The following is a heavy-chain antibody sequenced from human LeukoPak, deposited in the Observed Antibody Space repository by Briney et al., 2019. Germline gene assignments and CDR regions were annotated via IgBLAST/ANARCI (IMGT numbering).Heavy chain of an antibody. J-gene: IGHJ2*01. Sequence: SETLSLTCAVDGGSFSGFFWTWIRQPPGKGLEWIGEINHSGSTNYNPSLNSRVTISVDTSKNHFSLKLRSVTVADTAVYYCARHQGVVDLWGRGSLVTVSS. D-gene: IGHD3-3*01. CDR1: GGSFSGFF. V-gene: IGHV4-34*01. CDR2: INHSGST. CDR3: ARHQGVVDL.